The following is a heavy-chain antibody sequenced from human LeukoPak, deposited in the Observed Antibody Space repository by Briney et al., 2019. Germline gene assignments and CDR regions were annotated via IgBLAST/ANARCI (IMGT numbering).Heavy chain of an antibody. V-gene: IGHV4-39*07. J-gene: IGHJ4*02. CDR2: IYYSGNT. D-gene: IGHD3-22*01. CDR3: ARSRVTYYYDSSGYYPPRD. Sequence: PSETLSLTCTVSGDSISSSNSYWGWIRQPPGKGLEWIGSIYYSGNTYYNASLKSRVTISVDTSKNQFSLKLSSVTAADTAVYYCARSRVTYYYDSSGYYPPRDWGQGTLVTVSS. CDR1: GDSISSSNSY.